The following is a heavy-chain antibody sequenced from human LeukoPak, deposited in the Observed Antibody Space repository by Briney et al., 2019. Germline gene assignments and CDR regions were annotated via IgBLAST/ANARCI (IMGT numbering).Heavy chain of an antibody. Sequence: GESLKISCKGSGYSFASYWIGWVRQMPGKGLEWMGIIYPGDSDTKYSPSFQGQVTISADKSISTAYLQWSSLKASDTAMYYCARRGYNYAYVFDYWGQGTLVTVSS. CDR3: ARRGYNYAYVFDY. CDR2: IYPGDSDT. D-gene: IGHD5-18*01. J-gene: IGHJ4*02. V-gene: IGHV5-51*01. CDR1: GYSFASYW.